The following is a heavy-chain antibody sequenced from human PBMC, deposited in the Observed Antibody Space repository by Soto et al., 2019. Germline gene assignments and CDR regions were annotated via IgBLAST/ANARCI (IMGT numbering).Heavy chain of an antibody. CDR2: TYYRSKWYN. Sequence: LHWLRQAPGQGLEWLGRTYYRSKWYNDYALSVKSRIAINPDTSKNQFSLQLSSVTPEDTAVYYCARDQGGLDYWGLGSLVTVSS. J-gene: IGHJ4*02. V-gene: IGHV6-1*01. CDR3: ARDQGGLDY. D-gene: IGHD3-16*01.